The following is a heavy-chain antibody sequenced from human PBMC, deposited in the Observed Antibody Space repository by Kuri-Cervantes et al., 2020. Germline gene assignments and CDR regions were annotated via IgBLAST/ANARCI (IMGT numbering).Heavy chain of an antibody. CDR1: GHTFRNYF. D-gene: IGHD2-21*02. V-gene: IGHV1-46*01. J-gene: IGHJ4*02. CDR3: ARGYCGGDCYFDY. Sequence: ASVKVSCKASGHTFRNYFMHWVRQAPGQGLEWMEIINPRGGSITYAQKFQGRVTMTRDTSTSTVYMEMSSLRSEDTAVYYCARGYCGGDCYFDYWGQGTLVTVSS. CDR2: INPRGGSI.